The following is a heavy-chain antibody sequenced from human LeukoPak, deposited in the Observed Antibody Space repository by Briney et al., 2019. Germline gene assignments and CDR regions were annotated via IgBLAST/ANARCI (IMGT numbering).Heavy chain of an antibody. J-gene: IGHJ4*02. Sequence: GGSLRLSCAASGFTFSSYAMHWVRQAPGKGLEYVSAISSNGGSTYYANSVKGRFTISRDNSKNTLYLQMGSLRAEDMAVYYCAREGIAVAGTNFDYWGQGTLVTVSS. V-gene: IGHV3-64*01. CDR1: GFTFSSYA. D-gene: IGHD6-19*01. CDR3: AREGIAVAGTNFDY. CDR2: ISSNGGST.